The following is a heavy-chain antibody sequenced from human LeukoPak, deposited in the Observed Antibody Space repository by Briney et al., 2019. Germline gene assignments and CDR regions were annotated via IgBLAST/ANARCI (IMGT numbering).Heavy chain of an antibody. CDR1: GFTFSSYS. V-gene: IGHV3-21*01. J-gene: IGHJ6*03. CDR3: ARVGRGNYDILTGHSFYMDV. Sequence: GESLTLSCTASGFTFSSYSRNWVRQPPGKGLEWVSSISTSSSYIYYAYSVKGRFTISRDNAKNSLYLKMNSLRAEATAVYYCARVGRGNYDILTGHSFYMDVWGKGTTVTVSS. D-gene: IGHD3-9*01. CDR2: ISTSSSYI.